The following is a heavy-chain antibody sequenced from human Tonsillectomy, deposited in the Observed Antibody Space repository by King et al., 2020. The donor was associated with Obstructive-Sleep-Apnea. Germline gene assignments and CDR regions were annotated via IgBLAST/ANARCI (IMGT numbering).Heavy chain of an antibody. V-gene: IGHV4-39*07. CDR2: SSTSGGP. Sequence: QLQESGPGLVKSSETLSLNCTGSGCSITSSSAYWGLIRQPPGEGLVWIGSSSTSGGPYSNPSLKSPGTISLDTSKHQFSPKLNSVTAADTAVYYCARGTIFGVVITRGWFDPWGQGTLVTVSS. CDR3: ARGTIFGVVITRGWFDP. CDR1: GCSITSSSAY. D-gene: IGHD3-3*01. J-gene: IGHJ5*02.